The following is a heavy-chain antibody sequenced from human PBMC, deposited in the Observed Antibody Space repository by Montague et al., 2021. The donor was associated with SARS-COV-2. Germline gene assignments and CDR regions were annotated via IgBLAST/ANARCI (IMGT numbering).Heavy chain of an antibody. CDR3: AREKGIAVAGTDY. CDR2: ITSRSSDT. CDR1: GFTFSRYT. J-gene: IGHJ4*02. D-gene: IGHD6-19*01. V-gene: IGHV3-21*01. Sequence: SLRLSCAGSGFTFSRYTMNWVRQAPGKGLEWVSSITSRSSDTFYSDSVXGRFTISRDNAKNSLYLQMNSLRAEDTAVYYCAREKGIAVAGTDYWGQGTLLTVSS.